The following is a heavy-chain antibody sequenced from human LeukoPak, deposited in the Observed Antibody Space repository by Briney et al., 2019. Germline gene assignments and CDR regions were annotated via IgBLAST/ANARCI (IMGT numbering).Heavy chain of an antibody. CDR1: GGSISSGSYY. CDR3: ARERHYYDISGQTEYYFDY. D-gene: IGHD3-22*01. J-gene: IGHJ4*02. CDR2: IYTSGST. V-gene: IGHV4-61*02. Sequence: SQTLSLTCTVSGGSISSGSYYWIWIRQPAGKGLEWIGRIYTSGSTNYNPSLKSRVTISVDTSKNQFSLKLSSVTAADTAVYYCARERHYYDISGQTEYYFDYWGQGTLVTVSS.